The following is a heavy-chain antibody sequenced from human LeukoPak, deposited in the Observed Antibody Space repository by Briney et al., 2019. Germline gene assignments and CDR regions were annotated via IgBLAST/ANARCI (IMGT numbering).Heavy chain of an antibody. D-gene: IGHD2-15*01. CDR1: GYTFTGYY. CDR2: INPNSGGT. Sequence: ASVKVSCKASGYTFTGYYMHWVRQAPGQGLGWMGWINPNSGGTNDAQKFQGRVTMTRDTSISTAYMELSRLRSDDTAVYYCARSRYCSGGSCYPSFYYYYMDVWGKGTTVTVSS. J-gene: IGHJ6*03. V-gene: IGHV1-2*02. CDR3: ARSRYCSGGSCYPSFYYYYMDV.